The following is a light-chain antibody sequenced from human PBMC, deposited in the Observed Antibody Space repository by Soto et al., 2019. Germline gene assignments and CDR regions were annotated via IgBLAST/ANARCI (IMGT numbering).Light chain of an antibody. CDR3: AAWDDSLNGWV. CDR1: SSNIGSNT. CDR2: SND. J-gene: IGLJ3*02. Sequence: QSVLTHAPSASGTPGQRVTISCSGSSSNIGSNTVSWYQQVPGTAPKLLIYSNDQRPSGVPDRFSGSKSGTSASLAIGGLQSEDEADYYCAAWDDSLNGWVFGGGTKLTVL. V-gene: IGLV1-44*01.